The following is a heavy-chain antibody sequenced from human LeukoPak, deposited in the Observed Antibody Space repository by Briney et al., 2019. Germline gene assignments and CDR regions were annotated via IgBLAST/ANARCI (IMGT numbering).Heavy chain of an antibody. V-gene: IGHV4-59*01. J-gene: IGHJ5*02. Sequence: SETLSLTCTVSRGSISGYSWSWIRQSPGGGLEWIGYIYYSGDTAYNTPLRSRVTLPVDTSKNQFSLQVRSVSTADTAVYYCARGLLWFGELFTWFDPWGQGTLVTVSS. CDR2: IYYSGDT. CDR1: RGSISGYS. D-gene: IGHD3-10*01. CDR3: ARGLLWFGELFTWFDP.